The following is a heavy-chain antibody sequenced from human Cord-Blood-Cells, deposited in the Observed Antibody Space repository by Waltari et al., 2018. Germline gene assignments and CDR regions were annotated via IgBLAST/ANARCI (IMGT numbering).Heavy chain of an antibody. D-gene: IGHD5-12*01. CDR2: TYYRSKLYN. V-gene: IGHV6-1*01. J-gene: IGHJ4*02. Sequence: QLQLQQSGPGPVKPSQTLPLTCAISGHSVSPNSAAWNWNRQSPSRGLEWLGRTYYRSKLYNDYAVSVKSRIAIHPYTSKNQFSLQLNSVTPEDTAVYYCARTGPRTPLDIVATIDYFDYWGQGTLVTVSS. CDR1: GHSVSPNSAA. CDR3: ARTGPRTPLDIVATIDYFDY.